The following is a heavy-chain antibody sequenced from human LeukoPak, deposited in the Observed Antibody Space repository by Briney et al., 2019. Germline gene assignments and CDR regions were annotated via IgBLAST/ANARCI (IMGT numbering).Heavy chain of an antibody. V-gene: IGHV4-30-4*08. CDR1: GFTVSSNY. J-gene: IGHJ4*02. CDR2: IYYSGST. Sequence: LRLSCAASGFTVSSNYMSWIRQPPGKGLEWIGYIYYSGSTYYNPSLKSRVTISVDTSKNQFSLKLSSVTAADTAVYYCAREDIVLTYFDYWGQGTLVTVSS. CDR3: AREDIVLTYFDY. D-gene: IGHD2-8*01.